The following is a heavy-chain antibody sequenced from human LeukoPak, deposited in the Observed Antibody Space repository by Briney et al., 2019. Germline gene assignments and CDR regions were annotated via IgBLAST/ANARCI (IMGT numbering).Heavy chain of an antibody. CDR1: GFTFSDYY. Sequence: GGSLRLSCAACGFTFSDYYMSWVRQAPGKGLEWVSYISSSGSTIYYADSVKGRFTISRDNAKNSLYLQMNSLRAEDTAVYYCAKDTAGLLSGGFDYWGQGTLVTVSS. CDR3: AKDTAGLLSGGFDY. J-gene: IGHJ4*02. CDR2: ISSSGSTI. D-gene: IGHD2/OR15-2a*01. V-gene: IGHV3-11*01.